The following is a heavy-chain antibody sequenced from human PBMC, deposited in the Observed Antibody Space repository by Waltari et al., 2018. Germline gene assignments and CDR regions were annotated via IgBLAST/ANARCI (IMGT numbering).Heavy chain of an antibody. CDR2: ISSSSSTI. D-gene: IGHD2-21*02. CDR3: ARDMSDGPGTY. J-gene: IGHJ4*02. V-gene: IGHV3-48*04. CDR1: GFTFSSYS. Sequence: EVQLVESGGGLVQPGGSLRLSCAASGFTFSSYSLNWFRQAPGKGLEWVSYISSSSSTIYYADSVKGRFTISRDNAKNSLYLQMNSLRAEDTAVYYCARDMSDGPGTYWGQGTLVTVSS.